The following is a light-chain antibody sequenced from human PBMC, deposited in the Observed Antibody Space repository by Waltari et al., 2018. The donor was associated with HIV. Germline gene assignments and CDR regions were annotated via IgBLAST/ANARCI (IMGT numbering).Light chain of an antibody. CDR1: TSDIGHNY. CDR3: AAWDDIRSGWI. J-gene: IGLJ2*01. Sequence: QSVLTPTPSASGTPGQRVTISCSGSTSDIGHNYVYWFQQFPGTPPKVLIYQNDQRPSGVSDRFSASKSGTSASLAISGLRTEDESDFYCAAWDDIRSGWIFGGGTKLTVL. V-gene: IGLV1-47*01. CDR2: QND.